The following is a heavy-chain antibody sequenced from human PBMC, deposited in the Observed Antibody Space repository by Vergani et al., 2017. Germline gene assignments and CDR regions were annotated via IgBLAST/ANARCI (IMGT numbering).Heavy chain of an antibody. J-gene: IGHJ3*02. Sequence: QVQLQESGPGLVKPSETLSLTCAVSGYSISSGYYWGWIRQPPGKGLEWIGSIYHSGSTYYNPSLKSRVTISVDTAKNQFSLKLSFVTAADTAVYYCARLSPMVRGVSLVAFDIWGQGTMVTVSS. CDR2: IYHSGST. CDR3: ARLSPMVRGVSLVAFDI. V-gene: IGHV4-38-2*01. D-gene: IGHD3-10*01. CDR1: GYSISSGYY.